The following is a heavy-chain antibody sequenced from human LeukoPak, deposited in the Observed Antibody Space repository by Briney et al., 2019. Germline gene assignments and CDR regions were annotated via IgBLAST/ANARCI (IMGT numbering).Heavy chain of an antibody. Sequence: WASVKVSCKASGYTFTVYYMHWVRQAPGQGLEWMGWINPNSGGTNYAQKFQGRVTMTRDTSISTAYMELSRLRSDDTAVYYCARPDILRYFDYWGQGTLVTVSS. CDR2: INPNSGGT. CDR1: GYTFTVYY. J-gene: IGHJ4*02. V-gene: IGHV1-2*02. CDR3: ARPDILRYFDY. D-gene: IGHD3-9*01.